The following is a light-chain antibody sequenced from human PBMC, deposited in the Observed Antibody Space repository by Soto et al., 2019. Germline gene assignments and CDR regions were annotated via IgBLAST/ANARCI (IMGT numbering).Light chain of an antibody. J-gene: IGLJ2*01. Sequence: QSLLTQPRSVSGSPGQSVTISCTGTSSDVGGYNYVSWYQQHPGKAPKLMIYEVSKRPSGAPDRFSGSKSGNTASLTISGLQTEDEADYYCCSYAGTYTVLFGGGTKLTVL. V-gene: IGLV2-11*01. CDR1: SSDVGGYNY. CDR3: CSYAGTYTVL. CDR2: EVS.